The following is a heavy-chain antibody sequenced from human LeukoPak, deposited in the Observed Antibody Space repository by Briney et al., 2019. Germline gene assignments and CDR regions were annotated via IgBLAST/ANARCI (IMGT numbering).Heavy chain of an antibody. J-gene: IGHJ1*01. Sequence: SETLSLTCTVSGGSISSYYCSWIRQPPGKGLEWIGYIYYSGSTNYNPSLKSRVTISVDTSKNQFSLKLSSVTAADTAVYYCARLSSSWYFDWGQGTLVTVSS. CDR1: GGSISSYY. V-gene: IGHV4-59*08. CDR2: IYYSGST. D-gene: IGHD6-13*01. CDR3: ARLSSSWYFD.